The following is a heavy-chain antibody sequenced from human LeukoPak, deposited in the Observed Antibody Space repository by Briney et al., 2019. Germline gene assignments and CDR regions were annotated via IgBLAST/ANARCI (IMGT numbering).Heavy chain of an antibody. CDR2: IYSGGST. Sequence: GGSLRLSCAASGFTVSSNYMSWVRQAPGKGLEWVSVIYSGGSTYYADSVKGRFTISRDNSKDTLYLQMNSLRAEDTAVYYCTRDHDFWSGPFDVWGKGTTVTVSS. J-gene: IGHJ6*04. D-gene: IGHD3-3*01. V-gene: IGHV3-53*01. CDR1: GFTVSSNY. CDR3: TRDHDFWSGPFDV.